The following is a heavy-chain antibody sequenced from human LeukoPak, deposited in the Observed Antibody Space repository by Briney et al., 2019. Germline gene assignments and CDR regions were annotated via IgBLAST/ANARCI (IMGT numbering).Heavy chain of an antibody. Sequence: PGGSLTFSCAASGLSLSSSGMHWVRQAPGKGLEWVAVIWFDGSKTYYADSVKGRFTISRDTSTNTLFLQMNNLRAEDTAVYYCAKAGGDCTSSSCYSDWFNPWGQGTLVTVSS. J-gene: IGHJ5*02. CDR2: IWFDGSKT. CDR3: AKAGGDCTSSSCYSDWFNP. V-gene: IGHV3-33*02. D-gene: IGHD2-2*02. CDR1: GLSLSSSG.